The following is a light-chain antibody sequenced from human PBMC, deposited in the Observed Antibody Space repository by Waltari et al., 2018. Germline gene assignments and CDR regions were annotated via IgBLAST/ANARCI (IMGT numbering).Light chain of an antibody. Sequence: DIVMTQSPDSLAVSLGERDTSNCKSSQSVLYSSNNKNYLAWYQQKPGQPPKLLIYWASTRESGVPDRFSGSGSGTDFTLTISSLQAEDVAVYYCQQYLSTPPTFGQGTKVEIK. CDR3: QQYLSTPPT. V-gene: IGKV4-1*01. CDR2: WAS. J-gene: IGKJ1*01. CDR1: QSVLYSSNNKNY.